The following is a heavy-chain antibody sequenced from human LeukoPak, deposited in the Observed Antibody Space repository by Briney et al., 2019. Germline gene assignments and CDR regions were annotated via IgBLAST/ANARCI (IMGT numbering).Heavy chain of an antibody. V-gene: IGHV1-2*02. D-gene: IGHD4-17*01. CDR3: ARYLMTTATTLGMDV. J-gene: IGHJ6*02. CDR1: GYTFTGYY. CDR2: INLNSGGT. Sequence: GASVTVSCKASGYTFTGYYMHWVRQAPGQGLEWMGWINLNSGGTNYAQKFQGRVTMTRDTSISTAYMELSRLRSDDTAVYYCARYLMTTATTLGMDVWGQGTTVTVSS.